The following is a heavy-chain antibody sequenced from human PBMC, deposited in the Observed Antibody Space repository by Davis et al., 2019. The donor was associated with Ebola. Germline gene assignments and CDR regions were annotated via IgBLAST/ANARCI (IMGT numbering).Heavy chain of an antibody. Sequence: PGGSLRLSCKGSGYSFNSYWIAWVRQMPGKGLEWMGIIYPGDSDTTYSPSFQGQVTISADKSISTAYLQWSSLEASDTALYYCARGTDAYNPGGYFDSWGQGTLVTVSS. D-gene: IGHD5-24*01. J-gene: IGHJ4*02. CDR3: ARGTDAYNPGGYFDS. CDR2: IYPGDSDT. CDR1: GYSFNSYW. V-gene: IGHV5-51*01.